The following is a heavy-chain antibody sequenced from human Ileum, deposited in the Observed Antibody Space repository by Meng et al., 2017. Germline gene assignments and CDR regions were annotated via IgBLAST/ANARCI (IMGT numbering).Heavy chain of an antibody. CDR1: NGPISIGNV. Sequence: LPSWGPGRFNPRGNFTVPEPVSNGPISIGNVWRWVLQAPGKGLGVIGESYRVGATNYNPSLERRATLSVAESKNQFSLKMKSVTAADTAVYYFARSLRIKSSYFFDSWGQGILVTVSS. J-gene: IGHJ4*02. D-gene: IGHD5-24*01. CDR2: SYRVGAT. V-gene: IGHV4-4*03. CDR3: ARSLRIKSSYFFDS.